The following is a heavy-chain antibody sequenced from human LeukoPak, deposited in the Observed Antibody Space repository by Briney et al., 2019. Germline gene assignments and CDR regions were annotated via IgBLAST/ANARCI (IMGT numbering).Heavy chain of an antibody. CDR1: GGSFSGYY. CDR2: INHSGST. J-gene: IGHJ4*02. Sequence: PSETLSLTCAVYGGSFSGYYWSWIRQPPGKGLEWIGEINHSGSTNYNPSLKSRVTISVDTSKNQFSLKLSSVTAADTAVYYCARTTIDWLLGANYFDYWGQGTLVTVSS. V-gene: IGHV4-34*01. CDR3: ARTTIDWLLGANYFDY. D-gene: IGHD3-9*01.